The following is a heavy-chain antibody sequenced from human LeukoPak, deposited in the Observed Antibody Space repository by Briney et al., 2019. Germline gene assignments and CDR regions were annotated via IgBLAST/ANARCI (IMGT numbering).Heavy chain of an antibody. J-gene: IGHJ4*02. CDR1: GYTFTDYY. Sequence: ASVTVSCKASGYTFTDYYMHWVRQAPGQGLEWMGWINPNSGGTNYAQKFQGRVTMTRDTSISTAYMELSRLRSDDTAVYYCARGHYYSDGRYPLHYWGQGTLVTVSS. D-gene: IGHD3-22*01. CDR2: INPNSGGT. V-gene: IGHV1-2*02. CDR3: ARGHYYSDGRYPLHY.